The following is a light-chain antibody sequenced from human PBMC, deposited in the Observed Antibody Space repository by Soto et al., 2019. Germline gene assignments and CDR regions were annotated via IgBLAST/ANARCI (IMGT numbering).Light chain of an antibody. CDR2: KVS. V-gene: IGKV2-30*01. Sequence: DVVMTQSPLSLPVTLGQPASISCRSSQSLAYSDGNTYLNWFQQRPGQSPRRLIYKVSNRDSGVPDRFSGSGSGTDFTLKISRVEAEDVGVYYCMQGTHWPPWTFGQGTKVEMK. CDR1: QSLAYSDGNTY. J-gene: IGKJ1*01. CDR3: MQGTHWPPWT.